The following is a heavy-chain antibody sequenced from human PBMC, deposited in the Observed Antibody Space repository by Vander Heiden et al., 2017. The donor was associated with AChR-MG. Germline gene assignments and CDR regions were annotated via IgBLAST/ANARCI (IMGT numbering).Heavy chain of an antibody. J-gene: IGHJ4*02. V-gene: IGHV1-18*01. D-gene: IGHD6-13*01. Sequence: QVQLVQSGAEVKKPGASVKVSCKASGYTFTSYGISWWRQAPGQGLEWMAWISAYNGKTTYAQKLQGRVTMTTDTCTRTAYMELRSLRSDDTAVYYCARSKQLVDPVDYWGQGTLVNVSS. CDR3: ARSKQLVDPVDY. CDR2: ISAYNGKT. CDR1: GYTFTSYG.